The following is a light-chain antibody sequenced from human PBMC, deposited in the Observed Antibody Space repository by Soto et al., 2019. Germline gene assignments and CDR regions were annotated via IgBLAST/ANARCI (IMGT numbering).Light chain of an antibody. J-gene: IGKJ1*01. Sequence: DIQMTQSPSSLSASVGDRVTITCQASQDINNYLNWYQHKPGKAPTLLINDASNLETGVPSRFSGSGSGTDFTFTISSLQPEDIATYYCQQYGNLLWTFGQGTKVEIK. CDR3: QQYGNLLWT. CDR2: DAS. CDR1: QDINNY. V-gene: IGKV1-33*01.